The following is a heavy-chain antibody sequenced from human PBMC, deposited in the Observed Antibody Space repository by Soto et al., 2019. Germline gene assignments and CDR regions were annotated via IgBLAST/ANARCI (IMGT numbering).Heavy chain of an antibody. Sequence: GGSLRLSCAASGFTFSSYSMNWVRRAPGKGLEWVSYISSSSSTIYYADSVKGRFTISRDNAKNSLYLQMNSLRAEDTAVYYCAREDYGDYVDAFDIWGQGTMVTVSS. CDR1: GFTFSSYS. D-gene: IGHD4-17*01. CDR2: ISSSSSTI. V-gene: IGHV3-48*01. CDR3: AREDYGDYVDAFDI. J-gene: IGHJ3*02.